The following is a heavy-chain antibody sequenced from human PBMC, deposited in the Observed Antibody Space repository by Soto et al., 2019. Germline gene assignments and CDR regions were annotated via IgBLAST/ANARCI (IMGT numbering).Heavy chain of an antibody. V-gene: IGHV1-69*06. D-gene: IGHD2-2*01. Sequence: QVQLVQSGAEVKKPGSSVKVSCKASGGTFSSYAISWVRQAPGQGLEWMGGIIPILGTANYAQKFQGRVTITTDKSTSTAYMELSSMRSEDTAVYYYARSQRSSTSLEIYYYYYYGMDVWGQGTTVTVS. CDR2: IIPILGTA. CDR1: GGTFSSYA. J-gene: IGHJ6*02. CDR3: ARSQRSSTSLEIYYYYYYGMDV.